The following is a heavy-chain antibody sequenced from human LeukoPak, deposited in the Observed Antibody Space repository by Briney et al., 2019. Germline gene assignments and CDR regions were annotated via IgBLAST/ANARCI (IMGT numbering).Heavy chain of an antibody. D-gene: IGHD4-17*01. CDR3: AKLSIPTVTTIYYYGMDV. Sequence: PGGSLRLSCAASGFTVSSNYMSWVRQAPGKGLEWVSVLYSGGDTYYADSVKGRFTISRDNSKNTLYLQMNSLRAEDTAVYYCAKLSIPTVTTIYYYGMDVWGQGTTVTVSS. J-gene: IGHJ6*02. V-gene: IGHV3-66*02. CDR2: LYSGGDT. CDR1: GFTVSSNY.